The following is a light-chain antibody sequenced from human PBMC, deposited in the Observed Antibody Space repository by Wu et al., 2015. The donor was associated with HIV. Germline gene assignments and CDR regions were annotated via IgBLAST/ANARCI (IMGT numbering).Light chain of an antibody. CDR1: EIVSNS. CDR2: DAS. Sequence: EIVLTQSPATLSLSPGERATLSCRASEIVSNSLAWFLQKPGQAPRLLIYDASNRVTGIPPRFSGSGSGTEFTLTISDMQSEDFAVYYCQQYNNLYTFGQGTKLEIK. V-gene: IGKV3-11*01. J-gene: IGKJ2*01. CDR3: QQYNNLYT.